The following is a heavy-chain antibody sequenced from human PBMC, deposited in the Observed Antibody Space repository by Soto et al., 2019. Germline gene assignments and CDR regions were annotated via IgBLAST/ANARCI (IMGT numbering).Heavy chain of an antibody. J-gene: IGHJ6*02. CDR1: GFTFSSYW. D-gene: IGHD2-2*01. Sequence: GGSLRLSCAASGFTFSSYWMHWVRQVPGKGLVWVSRINSDGSSTSYADSVKGRFTSSRDNAKNTLYLQMDSLRAEDTAVYYCVRGPSPPEPAAMPHYYGMDVWGQGTTVTVSS. V-gene: IGHV3-74*01. CDR2: INSDGSST. CDR3: VRGPSPPEPAAMPHYYGMDV.